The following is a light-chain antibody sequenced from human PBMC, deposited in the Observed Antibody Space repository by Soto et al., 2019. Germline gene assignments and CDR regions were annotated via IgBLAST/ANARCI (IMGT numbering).Light chain of an antibody. CDR3: CSYTSISTFV. CDR1: SSYVGANNY. Sequence: QSALTQPAYVSASPGQSITISCTGTSSYVGANNYVSWYQRHPGKAPKLMIYEVGNRPSGVSTRFSGSKSGNTASLTISGLQAEDEADYFCCSYTSISTFVFGTGTKVTVL. J-gene: IGLJ1*01. V-gene: IGLV2-14*01. CDR2: EVG.